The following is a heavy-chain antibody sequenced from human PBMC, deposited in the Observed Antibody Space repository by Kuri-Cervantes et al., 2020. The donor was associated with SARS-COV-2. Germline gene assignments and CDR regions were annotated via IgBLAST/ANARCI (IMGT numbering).Heavy chain of an antibody. D-gene: IGHD3-9*01. CDR3: ARDYEGFTTLYYFDY. Sequence: GESLKISCAASGFTFSSYSMNWVRQAPGKGLEWVSSISSSSSYIYYADSVKGRFTISRDNAKNSLYLQINSLRAEDTAVYYCARDYEGFTTLYYFDYWGQGTLVTVSS. CDR1: GFTFSSYS. V-gene: IGHV3-21*01. J-gene: IGHJ4*02. CDR2: ISSSSSYI.